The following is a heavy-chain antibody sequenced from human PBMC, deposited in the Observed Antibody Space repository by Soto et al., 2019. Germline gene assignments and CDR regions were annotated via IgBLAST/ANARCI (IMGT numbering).Heavy chain of an antibody. CDR1: GFTFSSYD. Sequence: QVQLVESGGGVVQPGRSLRLSCAASGFTFSSYDMHWVRQAPGKELEWVEVITYDGSDKYYADSVKGRFTISRDNANNELYLQMDSLRAEDTAVYYCATGVVVATTCFEHWGQVTLVTVSS. CDR3: ATGVVVATTCFEH. CDR2: ITYDGSDK. J-gene: IGHJ1*01. V-gene: IGHV3-30*03. D-gene: IGHD2-15*01.